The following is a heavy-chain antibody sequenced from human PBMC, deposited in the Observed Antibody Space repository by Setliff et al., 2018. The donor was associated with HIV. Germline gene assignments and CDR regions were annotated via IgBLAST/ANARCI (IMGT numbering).Heavy chain of an antibody. Sequence: PSETLSLTCAVYGGSFGVSYWAWIRQPPGKGLEWIGEINHSGITNSSPALRSRVTISVDTSKRQLSLKLSSVTAADTAIYFCARASFYFESSRYYSTVSGFDYWGQGTLVTV. D-gene: IGHD3-22*01. J-gene: IGHJ4*02. CDR2: INHSGIT. V-gene: IGHV4-34*01. CDR1: GGSFGVSY. CDR3: ARASFYFESSRYYSTVSGFDY.